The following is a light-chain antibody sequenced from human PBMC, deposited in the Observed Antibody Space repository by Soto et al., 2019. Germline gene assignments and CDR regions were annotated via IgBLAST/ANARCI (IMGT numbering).Light chain of an antibody. Sequence: ILLTQSPSSLSASVEDRVTITCRASQGIDSSLAWYQKKPGKARKLLIFAASSLQSGVPSRFSGSGSGTDFTLTISSLQPEDFATYYCQQLHDYPITFGQGTRLEIK. J-gene: IGKJ5*01. V-gene: IGKV1-9*01. CDR2: AAS. CDR1: QGIDSS. CDR3: QQLHDYPIT.